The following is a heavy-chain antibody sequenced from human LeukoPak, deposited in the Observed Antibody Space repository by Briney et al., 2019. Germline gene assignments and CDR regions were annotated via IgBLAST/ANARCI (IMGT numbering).Heavy chain of an antibody. D-gene: IGHD3-3*01. CDR1: GFTFSSYS. CDR3: ARGSGYSTGWFDP. V-gene: IGHV3-48*01. Sequence: PGGSLRLSCAASGFTFSSYSMNWVRQAPGKGLEWVSNIVGSSSTIHYADSVKGRFTISRDNAKNSLYLQMNSLRVEDTAVYYYARGSGYSTGWFDPWGQGTLVTVSS. CDR2: IVGSSSTI. J-gene: IGHJ5*02.